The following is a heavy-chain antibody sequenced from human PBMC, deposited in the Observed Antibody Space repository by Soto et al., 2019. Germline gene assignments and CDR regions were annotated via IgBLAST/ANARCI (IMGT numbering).Heavy chain of an antibody. CDR3: ARDRGGLGGMDV. Sequence: QVQLQESGPGLVKPSQTLSLTCTVSGGSISSGGYYWSWIRQHPGKGLEWIGYIYYSGSTYYNPSPKSRVTISVATSKNQFSLKLSSVPAADTAVYYCARDRGGLGGMDVWGQGTTVTVSS. J-gene: IGHJ6*02. CDR1: GGSISSGGYY. V-gene: IGHV4-31*03. D-gene: IGHD3-10*01. CDR2: IYYSGST.